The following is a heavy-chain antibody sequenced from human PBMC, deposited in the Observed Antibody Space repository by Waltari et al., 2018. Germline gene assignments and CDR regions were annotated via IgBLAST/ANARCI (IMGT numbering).Heavy chain of an antibody. Sequence: QVQLVQSGSELQKPGASVKVSCKASAYTFTSYAMNWVRQAPGQGLEWMGWINTNTGNPTYAQGFTGRFVVSLDTSVSTAYLQISSLKAEDTAVYYCAREVFLLRSGYYTGAGYWGQGTLVTVSS. V-gene: IGHV7-4-1*02. J-gene: IGHJ4*02. CDR1: AYTFTSYA. CDR2: INTNTGNP. CDR3: AREVFLLRSGYYTGAGY. D-gene: IGHD3-3*01.